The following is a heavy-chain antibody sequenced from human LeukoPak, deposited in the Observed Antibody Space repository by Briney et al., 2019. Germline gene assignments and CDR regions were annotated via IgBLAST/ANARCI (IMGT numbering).Heavy chain of an antibody. Sequence: SETLSLTCTVSGGSISTYYWSWIRQPPGKGLEWIGYIYNSGSTNYNPSLKSRVTISVDTSKNQFSLKVTSVTAADTAVYYCARADYGSGSYPIDHWGQGTLVTVSS. J-gene: IGHJ4*02. CDR3: ARADYGSGSYPIDH. V-gene: IGHV4-59*01. D-gene: IGHD3-10*01. CDR2: IYNSGST. CDR1: GGSISTYY.